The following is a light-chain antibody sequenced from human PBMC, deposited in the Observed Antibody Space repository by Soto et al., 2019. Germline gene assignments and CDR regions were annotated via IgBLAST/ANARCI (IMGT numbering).Light chain of an antibody. Sequence: EIVFTQSPGTLSLSPGERATLSCRASQSVSSSYLAWYQQKPGQAPRLLIYGASSRATGIPDRFSGSGSGTDFTLTISRLEPEDLAVYYCQQYGSSPSFGQGTRLEIK. CDR2: GAS. CDR3: QQYGSSPS. CDR1: QSVSSSY. J-gene: IGKJ5*01. V-gene: IGKV3-20*01.